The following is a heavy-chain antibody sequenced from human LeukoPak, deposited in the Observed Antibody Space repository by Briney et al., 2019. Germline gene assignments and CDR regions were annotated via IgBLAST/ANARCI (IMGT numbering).Heavy chain of an antibody. V-gene: IGHV3-15*01. CDR2: IKSKTDGGTT. J-gene: IGHJ4*02. CDR3: TAGTGTSDFDY. CDR1: GFTFSDAW. Sequence: KSGGSLRLSCAASGFTFSDAWMSWVCQAPGKGLEWVGRIKSKTDGGTTDYGAPVKDRFTISRDDSKNTLYLQMNSLKTEDTAVYYCTAGTGTSDFDYWGRGALVTVSS. D-gene: IGHD1-7*01.